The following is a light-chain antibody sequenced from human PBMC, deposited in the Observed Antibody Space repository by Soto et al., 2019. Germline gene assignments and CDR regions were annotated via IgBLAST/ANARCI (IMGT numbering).Light chain of an antibody. CDR3: QQADTCPIT. CDR2: AAS. V-gene: IGKV1D-12*01. J-gene: IGKJ5*01. Sequence: QMTQSPSSVSSSVGDRVTISCQASQGISRSLAWYQQKPGKAPKLLIYAASSLQSGVPSRFSGSGFGTDFTLTISSLQPEDSAIYYCQQADTCPITFGQGTRLEIK. CDR1: QGISRS.